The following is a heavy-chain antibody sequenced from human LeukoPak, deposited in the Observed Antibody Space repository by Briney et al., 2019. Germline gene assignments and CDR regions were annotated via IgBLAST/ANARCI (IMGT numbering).Heavy chain of an antibody. CDR3: ARTRVQLWFSPPYYYYMDV. CDR2: IYYSGST. D-gene: IGHD5-18*01. CDR1: GGSISSSSYC. Sequence: SETLSLTCTVSGGSISSSSYCWGWIRQPPGKGLEWIGSIYYSGSTYYNPSLKSRVTISVDTSKNQFSLKLSSVTAADTAVYYCARTRVQLWFSPPYYYYMDVWGKGTTVTISS. V-gene: IGHV4-39*01. J-gene: IGHJ6*03.